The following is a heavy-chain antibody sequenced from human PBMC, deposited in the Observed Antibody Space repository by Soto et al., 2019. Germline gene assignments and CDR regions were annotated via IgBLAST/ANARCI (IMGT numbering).Heavy chain of an antibody. CDR2: ISWDGGST. CDR1: GFTFDDYT. J-gene: IGHJ4*02. V-gene: IGHV3-43*01. D-gene: IGHD3-9*01. CDR3: AKDSGRYFDWLIDY. Sequence: GGSLRLSCAASGFTFDDYTMHWVRQAPGKGLEWVSLISWDGGSTYYADSVKGRFTISRDNSKNSLYLQMNSLRTEDTALYYCAKDSGRYFDWLIDYWGQGTLVTVSS.